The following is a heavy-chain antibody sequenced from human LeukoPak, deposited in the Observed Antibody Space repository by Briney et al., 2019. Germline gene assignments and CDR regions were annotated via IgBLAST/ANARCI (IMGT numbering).Heavy chain of an antibody. Sequence: SETLSLTCSVSGYSISSGYYWGWIRQPPGKGLEWIRSVYYSGNTYYNPSLKSRVTISVDTSKNQFSLKLSSVTAADTAVYYCARDATYPPKGFDPWGQGTLVTVSS. V-gene: IGHV4-38-2*02. CDR1: GYSISSGYY. CDR2: VYYSGNT. J-gene: IGHJ5*02. CDR3: ARDATYPPKGFDP.